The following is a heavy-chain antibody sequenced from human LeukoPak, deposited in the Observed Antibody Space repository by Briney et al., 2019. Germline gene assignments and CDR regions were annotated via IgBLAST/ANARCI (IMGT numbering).Heavy chain of an antibody. CDR3: ARARFLEWLFFDY. CDR2: IYYSGST. D-gene: IGHD3-3*01. V-gene: IGHV4-30-4*08. Sequence: PSQTLSLTCTVSGGSISSGDYYWRWIRQPPGKGLEWIGYIYYSGSTYYNPSLKSRVTISVDTSKNQFSLKLSSVTAADTAVYYCARARFLEWLFFDYWGQGTLVTVSS. CDR1: GGSISSGDYY. J-gene: IGHJ4*02.